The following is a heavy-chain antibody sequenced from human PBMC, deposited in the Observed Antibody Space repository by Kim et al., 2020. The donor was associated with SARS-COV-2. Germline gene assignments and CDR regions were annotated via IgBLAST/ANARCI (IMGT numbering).Heavy chain of an antibody. CDR3: ARSAEDIVVVQAYYFDY. D-gene: IGHD2-2*01. J-gene: IGHJ4*02. Sequence: FQGRVTMTRDTSISTAYMELSRLRSDDTAVYYCARSAEDIVVVQAYYFDYWGQGTLVTVSS. V-gene: IGHV1-2*02.